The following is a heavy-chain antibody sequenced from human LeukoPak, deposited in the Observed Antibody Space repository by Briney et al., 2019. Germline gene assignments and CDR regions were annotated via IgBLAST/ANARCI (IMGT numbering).Heavy chain of an antibody. CDR1: GYTFTSYG. Sequence: ASVKVSCKASGYTFTSYGISWVRQAPGQGLEWMGWISAYNGNTNYAQKLQGRVTMTTDTSTSTAYMELRSLRSDDTAVYYCARVRRWSGYDEGLYYWGQGTLVTVSS. CDR2: ISAYNGNT. V-gene: IGHV1-18*01. J-gene: IGHJ4*02. D-gene: IGHD5-12*01. CDR3: ARVRRWSGYDEGLYY.